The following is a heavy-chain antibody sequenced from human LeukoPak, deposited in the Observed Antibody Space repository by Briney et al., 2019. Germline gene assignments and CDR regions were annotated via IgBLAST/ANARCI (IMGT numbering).Heavy chain of an antibody. V-gene: IGHV4-4*07. D-gene: IGHD5-18*01. J-gene: IGHJ2*01. CDR3: AREEYSYGLRYFDL. CDR1: GYSISSGYY. Sequence: SETLSLTCTVSGYSISSGYYWSWIRQPAGKGLEWIGRIYTSGSTNYNPSLKSRVTMSVDTSKNQFSLKLSSVTAADTAVYYCAREEYSYGLRYFDLWGRGTLVTVSS. CDR2: IYTSGST.